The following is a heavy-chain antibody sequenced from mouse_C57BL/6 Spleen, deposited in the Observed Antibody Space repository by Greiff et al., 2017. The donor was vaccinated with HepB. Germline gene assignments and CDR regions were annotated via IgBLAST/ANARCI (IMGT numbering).Heavy chain of an antibody. CDR1: GFLFITFA. CDR3: MRDGYSAWIAY. J-gene: IGHJ3*01. D-gene: IGHD2-3*01. Sequence: GGGLVQPKGSLKLSCAASGFLFITFAMHWVRQAPGKGLEWVARIRSKSSNYATYYADSVKDRFTISRDESQSMLYLQMNNLKAEDTAMYYCMRDGYSAWIAYWGQGTLVTVSA. V-gene: IGHV10-3*01. CDR2: IRSKSSNYAT.